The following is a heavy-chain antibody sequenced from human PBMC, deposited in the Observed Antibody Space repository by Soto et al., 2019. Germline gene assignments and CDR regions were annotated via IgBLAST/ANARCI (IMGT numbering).Heavy chain of an antibody. J-gene: IGHJ6*02. D-gene: IGHD2-2*01. CDR1: GFTFSSYA. Sequence: GSLRLSCAASGFTFSSYAMSWVRQAPGKGLEWVSAISGSGGSTYYADSVKGRFTISRDNSKNTLYLQMNSLRAEDTAVYYCAEWVVVVPAARYGMDVWGQGTTVTVSS. V-gene: IGHV3-23*01. CDR2: ISGSGGST. CDR3: AEWVVVVPAARYGMDV.